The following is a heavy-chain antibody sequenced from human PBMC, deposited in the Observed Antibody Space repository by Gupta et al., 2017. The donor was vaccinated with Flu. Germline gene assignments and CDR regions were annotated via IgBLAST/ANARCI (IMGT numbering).Heavy chain of an antibody. D-gene: IGHD3-9*01. Sequence: EVQLVESGGDLVQPGGSLRLSCTASGLTFSDCHMNWVRQAPGRGLEWLSYVGSGGNTDYADSVRGRFTISRDNAKNSLYLKMNSLRDEDTAVYYCVRDEDWAWQDGGQGILVIVSS. V-gene: IGHV3-48*02. CDR2: VGSGGNT. CDR3: VRDEDWAWQD. J-gene: IGHJ4*02. CDR1: GLTFSDCH.